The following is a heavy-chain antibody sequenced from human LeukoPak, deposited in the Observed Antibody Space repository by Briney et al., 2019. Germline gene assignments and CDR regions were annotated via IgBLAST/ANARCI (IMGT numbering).Heavy chain of an antibody. CDR1: GFTSSSYE. CDR3: ARDFGQWQLNGGYYFDY. D-gene: IGHD1-26*01. V-gene: IGHV3-48*03. J-gene: IGHJ4*02. CDR2: ISSSGSTI. Sequence: GGSLRLSCAASGFTSSSYEMNWVRQAPGKGLEWVSYISSSGSTIYYADSVKGRFTVSRDHAKNSLYLQMNSLRAEDTAVYYCARDFGQWQLNGGYYFDYWGQGTLVTVSS.